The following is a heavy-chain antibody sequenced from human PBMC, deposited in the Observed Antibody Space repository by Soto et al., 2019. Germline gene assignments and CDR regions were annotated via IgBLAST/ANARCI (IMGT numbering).Heavy chain of an antibody. CDR1: GGTFSSYA. V-gene: IGHV1-69*13. J-gene: IGHJ4*02. CDR2: IIPIFGTA. CDR3: ARGYSYGTGFDY. D-gene: IGHD5-18*01. Sequence: SVKVSCKASGGTFSSYAISWVLQAPGQGLEWMGGIIPIFGTANYAQKFQGRVTITADESTSTAYMELSSLRSEDTAVYYCARGYSYGTGFDYWGQGTLVTVSS.